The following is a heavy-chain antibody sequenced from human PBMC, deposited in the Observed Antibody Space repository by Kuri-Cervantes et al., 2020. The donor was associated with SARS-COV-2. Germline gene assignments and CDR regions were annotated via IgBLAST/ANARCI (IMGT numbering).Heavy chain of an antibody. D-gene: IGHD1-14*01. Sequence: SLKISCVTSGFRFEEYAMHWVRQAPGKGLEWVSGISWNSGNIDQADSVRGRFTISRDNSKNTLYLQMNSLRAEDTAVYYCAKHCTGGYYGMDVWGQGTTVTVSS. V-gene: IGHV3-9*01. CDR2: ISWNSGNI. CDR3: AKHCTGGYYGMDV. J-gene: IGHJ6*02. CDR1: GFRFEEYA.